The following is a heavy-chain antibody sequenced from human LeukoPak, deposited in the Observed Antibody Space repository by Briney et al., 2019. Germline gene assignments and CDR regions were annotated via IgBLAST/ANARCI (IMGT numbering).Heavy chain of an antibody. Sequence: PGGSLRLSCAGSGFNFTNAWMSWVRQAPGKGLEWVGRIKSKIDGWTTDYGAPVKGRFTISRDDSKNKLYLQMNSLRIEDTAVYYCTIELYYDALTGYYSPPFDYWGQGTLVTVSS. V-gene: IGHV3-15*01. CDR2: IKSKIDGWTT. J-gene: IGHJ4*02. D-gene: IGHD3-9*01. CDR3: TIELYYDALTGYYSPPFDY. CDR1: GFNFTNAW.